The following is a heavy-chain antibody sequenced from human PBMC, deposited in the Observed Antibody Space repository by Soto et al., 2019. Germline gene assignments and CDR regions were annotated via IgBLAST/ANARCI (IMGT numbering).Heavy chain of an antibody. D-gene: IGHD6-13*01. CDR3: ARASYSSSPGTFDI. V-gene: IGHV6-1*01. CDR1: GDSVSSNNAA. J-gene: IGHJ3*02. Sequence: PSQTLSLTCAISGDSVSSNNAAWNWIRQSPLRGLEWLGRTYYRSKWYSDYALSLKSRITIKPDTSKNQFSLQLNSVTPEDTAVYHCARASYSSSPGTFDIWGQGTMVTVSS. CDR2: TYYRSKWYS.